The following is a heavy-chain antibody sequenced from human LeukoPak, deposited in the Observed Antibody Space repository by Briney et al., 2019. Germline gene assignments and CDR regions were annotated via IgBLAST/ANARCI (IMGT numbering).Heavy chain of an antibody. D-gene: IGHD3-22*01. J-gene: IGHJ3*02. CDR3: ARTLVVIDDAFDI. Sequence: ASVKVSCKASGYTFTGYYMHWVRQAPGQGLEWMGWINPNSGGTNYAQKFQGRVTMTRDTSISTAYMELSRLRSDDTAVYYCARTLVVIDDAFDIWGQGTMVTVSS. CDR1: GYTFTGYY. V-gene: IGHV1-2*02. CDR2: INPNSGGT.